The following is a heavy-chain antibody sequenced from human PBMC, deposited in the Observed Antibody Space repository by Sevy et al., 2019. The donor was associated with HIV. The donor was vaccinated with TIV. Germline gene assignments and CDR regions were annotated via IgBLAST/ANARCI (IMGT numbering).Heavy chain of an antibody. V-gene: IGHV3-11*01. CDR2: ISSGGRTI. CDR3: ARVRVAAADYYFDY. CDR1: GFTFSDYY. Sequence: GGSLRLSCAASGFTFSDYYMSWIRQAPGKGLEWVSYISSGGRTIYYAYSVKGRFTISRDNAKNSLYLQMNSLRAEDTAVYYCARVRVAAADYYFDYWGQGTLVTVSS. D-gene: IGHD2-15*01. J-gene: IGHJ4*02.